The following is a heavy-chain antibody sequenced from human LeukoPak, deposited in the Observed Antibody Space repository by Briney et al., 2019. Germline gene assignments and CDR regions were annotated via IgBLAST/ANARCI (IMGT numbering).Heavy chain of an antibody. D-gene: IGHD2-2*01. CDR1: GFTFSSYA. J-gene: IGHJ6*03. Sequence: GGSLRLSCAASGFTFSSYAMSWVRQAPGKGLEWVSAISGSGGSTYYADSMKGRFTISRDNSKNTLYLQMNSLRAEDTAVYYCARDSRYCSSTSCYVTYMDIWGKGTTVTVSS. CDR3: ARDSRYCSSTSCYVTYMDI. CDR2: ISGSGGST. V-gene: IGHV3-23*01.